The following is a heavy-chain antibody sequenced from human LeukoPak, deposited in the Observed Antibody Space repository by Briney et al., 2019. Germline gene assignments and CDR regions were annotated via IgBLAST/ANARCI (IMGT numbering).Heavy chain of an antibody. CDR3: ARAPGLMVHEYYFDY. D-gene: IGHD3-10*01. CDR2: ISSSGSTI. CDR1: GFTFSSYE. V-gene: IGHV3-48*03. Sequence: PGGSLRLSCAASGFTFSSYEMNWVRQAPGKGLEWVSYISSSGSTIYYADSVKGRFTISRDNAKNSLYLQMNSLRAEDTAVYYCARAPGLMVHEYYFDYWGQGTLVTVSS. J-gene: IGHJ4*02.